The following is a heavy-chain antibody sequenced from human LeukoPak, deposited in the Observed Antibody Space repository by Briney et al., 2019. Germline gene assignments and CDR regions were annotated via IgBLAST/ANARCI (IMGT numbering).Heavy chain of an antibody. J-gene: IGHJ4*02. CDR2: IYYSGST. Sequence: SETLSLTCTVSGGALSTYYWSWIRQPPGKGLEWIGYIYYSGSTNYNPSLKSRVTISVDTSKNQFSLKLSSVTAADTAVYYCARAHYDYVWGSYRYTEYYFDYWGQGTLVTVSS. D-gene: IGHD3-16*02. V-gene: IGHV4-59*08. CDR1: GGALSTYY. CDR3: ARAHYDYVWGSYRYTEYYFDY.